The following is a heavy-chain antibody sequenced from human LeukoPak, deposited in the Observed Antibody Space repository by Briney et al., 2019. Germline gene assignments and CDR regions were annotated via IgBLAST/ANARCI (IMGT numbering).Heavy chain of an antibody. D-gene: IGHD5-12*01. V-gene: IGHV4-38-2*02. CDR3: ARLNADIVASIFDS. Sequence: SETLSLTCTVSSYSISSGYYWGWIRQPPGKGLEWIGSIYRSGNTYYNPSLKSRVTMPVDTSKNQFSLKLSSVTTADTAVYYCARLNADIVASIFDSWGQGTLVAVSS. CDR2: IYRSGNT. J-gene: IGHJ4*02. CDR1: SYSISSGYY.